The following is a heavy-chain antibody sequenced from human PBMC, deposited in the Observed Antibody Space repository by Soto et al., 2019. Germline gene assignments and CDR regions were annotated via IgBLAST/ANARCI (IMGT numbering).Heavy chain of an antibody. D-gene: IGHD4-17*01. CDR2: ISGSGSST. J-gene: IGHJ4*02. V-gene: IGHV3-23*01. Sequence: PGGSLRLSCAASGFTFSSYAMSWVRQAPGKGLEWVSAISGSGSSTYYADSVKGRFTISRDNSKNTLYLQMNSLKAEDTAVYYCAKAQLYGDDVSGADYWGQGTLVHVSS. CDR1: GFTFSSYA. CDR3: AKAQLYGDDVSGADY.